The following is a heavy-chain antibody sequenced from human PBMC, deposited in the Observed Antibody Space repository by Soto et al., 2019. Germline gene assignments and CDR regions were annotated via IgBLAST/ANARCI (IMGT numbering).Heavy chain of an antibody. J-gene: IGHJ6*02. CDR2: IDYSGNT. CDR3: ARLWAGEDYYFGLDV. Sequence: PSETLSLTCTVSVASIRSHYWSWIRQPPGKGLEWIGHIDYSGNTKYNPSLKSRVTMSVDRSKNQFSLKLSSVTAADTALYYCARLWAGEDYYFGLDVWGQGTTVTVSS. D-gene: IGHD3-10*01. CDR1: VASIRSHY. V-gene: IGHV4-59*11.